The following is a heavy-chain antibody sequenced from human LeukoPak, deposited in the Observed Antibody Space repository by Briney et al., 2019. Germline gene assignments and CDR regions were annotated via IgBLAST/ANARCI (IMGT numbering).Heavy chain of an antibody. V-gene: IGHV4-34*01. CDR1: GGSFSGYY. D-gene: IGHD3-3*01. Sequence: PSETLSLTCAVYGGSFSGYYWSWLRQPPGKGLEWIGEINHSGSTNYNPSLKSRVTISVDTSKNQFSLKLSSVTAADTAVYYCARAIGTYYDFWSGLSVWFDPWGQGTLVTVSS. CDR2: INHSGST. CDR3: ARAIGTYYDFWSGLSVWFDP. J-gene: IGHJ5*02.